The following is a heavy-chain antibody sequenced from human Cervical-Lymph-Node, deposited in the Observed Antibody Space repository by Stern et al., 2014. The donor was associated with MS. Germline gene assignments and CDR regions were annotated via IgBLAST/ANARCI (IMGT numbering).Heavy chain of an antibody. CDR3: ARGRGYCSGGSCFYYYYGMDV. Sequence: VQLVESGAEVKKPGSSVKVSCKASGGTFSSYAISWVRQAPGQGLEWMGGIIPICGTANYAQNFQGRVTITADKSTSTAYMELSSLRSEDTAVYYCARGRGYCSGGSCFYYYYGMDVWGQGTTVTVSS. CDR2: IIPICGTA. D-gene: IGHD2-15*01. V-gene: IGHV1-69*06. J-gene: IGHJ6*02. CDR1: GGTFSSYA.